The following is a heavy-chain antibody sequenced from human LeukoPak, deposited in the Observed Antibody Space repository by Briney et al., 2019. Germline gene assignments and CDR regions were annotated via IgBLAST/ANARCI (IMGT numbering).Heavy chain of an antibody. Sequence: SSETLSLTCTVSGGSISSSSYYWGWIRQPPGKGLEWIGGIYYSGSTYYNPSLKSRVTISVDTSKNQFSLKLSSVTAADTAVYYCARIDTAGIDYWGQGTLVTVSS. J-gene: IGHJ4*02. CDR3: ARIDTAGIDY. CDR2: IYYSGST. V-gene: IGHV4-39*01. D-gene: IGHD5-18*01. CDR1: GGSISSSSYY.